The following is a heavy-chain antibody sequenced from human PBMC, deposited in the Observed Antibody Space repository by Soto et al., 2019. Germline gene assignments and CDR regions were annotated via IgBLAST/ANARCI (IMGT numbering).Heavy chain of an antibody. V-gene: IGHV4-31*03. D-gene: IGHD2-15*01. CDR2: IYYSGST. Sequence: SETLSLTCTVSGGSISSGGYYWSWIRQHPGKGLEWIGYIYYSGSTYYNPSLKSRVTISVDTSKNQFSLKLSSVTAADTAVYYCARGGCSGGSCHPGSFYWGQGTPVTVSS. CDR3: ARGGCSGGSCHPGSFY. J-gene: IGHJ4*02. CDR1: GGSISSGGYY.